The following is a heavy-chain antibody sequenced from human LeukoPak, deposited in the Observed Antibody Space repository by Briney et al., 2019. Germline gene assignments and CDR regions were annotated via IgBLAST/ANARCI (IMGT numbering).Heavy chain of an antibody. J-gene: IGHJ4*02. Sequence: SETLSLTCTVSGGSISSHYWSWIRQPPGKGLEWIGYIYYSGSTNYNPSLKSRVTISADTSKNQFSLKLSSVTAADTAVYYCARSLGDGYNFGYWGQGTLVTVSS. D-gene: IGHD5-24*01. CDR3: ARSLGDGYNFGY. V-gene: IGHV4-59*11. CDR1: GGSISSHY. CDR2: IYYSGST.